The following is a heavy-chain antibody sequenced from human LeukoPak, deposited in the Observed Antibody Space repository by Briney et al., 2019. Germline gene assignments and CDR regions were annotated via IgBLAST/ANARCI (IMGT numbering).Heavy chain of an antibody. J-gene: IGHJ4*02. D-gene: IGHD5-12*01. CDR2: ISYDGSNK. CDR3: ARGAYSGYDAGSDYFDY. CDR1: GFTFSSYA. Sequence: GRSLRLSCAASGFTFSSYAMHWVRQAPGKGLEWVAVISYDGSNKYYADSVKGRFTISRDNSKNTLYLQMNSLRAEDTAVYYCARGAYSGYDAGSDYFDYRGRGTLVTVSS. V-gene: IGHV3-30*04.